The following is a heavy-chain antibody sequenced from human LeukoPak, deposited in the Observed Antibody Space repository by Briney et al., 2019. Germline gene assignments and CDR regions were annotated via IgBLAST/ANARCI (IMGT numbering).Heavy chain of an antibody. D-gene: IGHD1-14*01. CDR2: VIGSGGNT. V-gene: IGHV3-23*01. Sequence: GGSLRLPCAASGFTFSGYAMSWVRQAPGKGLEWVSTVIGSGGNTYYADSVRGRFTISRDNSKNTLYLQINSLGADDTAVYYCARGGLYKFDYWGQGTLVTVSS. J-gene: IGHJ4*02. CDR1: GFTFSGYA. CDR3: ARGGLYKFDY.